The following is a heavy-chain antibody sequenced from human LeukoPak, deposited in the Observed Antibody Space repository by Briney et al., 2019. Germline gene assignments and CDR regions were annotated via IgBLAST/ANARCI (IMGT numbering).Heavy chain of an antibody. D-gene: IGHD3-10*01. CDR1: GFTFSSYW. CDR2: IKSDGSST. Sequence: GGSLRLSCAASGFTFSSYWMHWVRQAPGKGLVWVSRIKSDGSSTTYADSVKGRFTISRDNAKNTLYLQMNSLRAEDTALYYCARSFGQLSSSYFDYWGQGTLVTVSS. V-gene: IGHV3-74*01. J-gene: IGHJ4*02. CDR3: ARSFGQLSSSYFDY.